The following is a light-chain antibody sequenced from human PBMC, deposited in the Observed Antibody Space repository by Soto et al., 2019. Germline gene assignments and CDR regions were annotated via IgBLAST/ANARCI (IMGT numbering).Light chain of an antibody. CDR3: QKYNSYPWK. J-gene: IGKJ1*01. V-gene: IGKV1-9*01. CDR2: AAY. CDR1: QGISSY. Sequence: QWIQSPSSLSASVGSMFTTTGQASQGISSYLAWYKQKPGKAPKLLIYAAYALQSGVPSRFSGSGSGKDFTLTISSLQPEDIATYYCQKYNSYPWKCGQG.